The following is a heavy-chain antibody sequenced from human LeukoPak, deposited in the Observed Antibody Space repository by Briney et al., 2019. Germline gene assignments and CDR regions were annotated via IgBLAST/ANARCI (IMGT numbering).Heavy chain of an antibody. J-gene: IGHJ6*02. V-gene: IGHV1-8*01. D-gene: IGHD3-10*01. Sequence: ASVKVSCKASGYTFTNYDMNWVRQATGHGLEWMGWMNPNSGNAAYARQFQGRVTMTRDASTSTAYMELSSLRSEDTAVYYCVRDKYYGSGSYRYYYGMDVWGQGTTVTVSS. CDR1: GYTFTNYD. CDR3: VRDKYYGSGSYRYYYGMDV. CDR2: MNPNSGNA.